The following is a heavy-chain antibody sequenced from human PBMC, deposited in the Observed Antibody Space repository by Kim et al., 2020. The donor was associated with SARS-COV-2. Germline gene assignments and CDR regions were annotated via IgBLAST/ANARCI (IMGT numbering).Heavy chain of an antibody. V-gene: IGHV4-39*01. Sequence: SETLSLTCTVSGASISSESYYWGWIRQPPGRVPEWVGSIFYSGNIPSNPSLRSESTSSNPSLKSRVTISVDTSKNQFSLRLNSITAADTSIYFCERLRLTGGSGRVYFDDGGQGALVTVSS. CDR3: ERLRLTGGSGRVYFDD. CDR1: GASISSESYY. CDR2: IFYSGNIPSNPSLRSEST. J-gene: IGHJ4*02. D-gene: IGHD3-9*01.